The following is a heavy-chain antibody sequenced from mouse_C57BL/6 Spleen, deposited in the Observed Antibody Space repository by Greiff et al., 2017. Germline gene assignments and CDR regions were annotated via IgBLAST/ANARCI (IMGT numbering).Heavy chain of an antibody. CDR1: GFTFSSYA. V-gene: IGHV5-4*01. CDR2: ISDGGSYT. Sequence: EVKVVESGGGLVKPGGSLKLSCAASGFTFSSYAMSWVRQTPEKRLEWVATISDGGSYTYYPDNVKGRFTISGDNAKNNLYLQMSHLKSEDTAMYYCAREGYYGSPHWYFDVWGTGTTVTVSS. D-gene: IGHD1-1*01. CDR3: AREGYYGSPHWYFDV. J-gene: IGHJ1*03.